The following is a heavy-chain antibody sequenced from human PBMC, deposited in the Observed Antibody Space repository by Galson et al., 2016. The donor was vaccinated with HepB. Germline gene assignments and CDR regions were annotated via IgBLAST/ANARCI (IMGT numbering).Heavy chain of an antibody. CDR2: VHYSGST. V-gene: IGHV4-59*01. J-gene: IGHJ4*02. D-gene: IGHD3-10*01. CDR3: ARGGWFGEPFFDH. CDR1: GGSISSFY. Sequence: LSLTCTVSGGSISSFYWSCIRKPPGKGLEWIASVHYSGSTNYNPSLKSRVTISVDTSKNQISLMLSSVTAADTAVYYCARGGWFGEPFFDHWGQGTLVTVSS.